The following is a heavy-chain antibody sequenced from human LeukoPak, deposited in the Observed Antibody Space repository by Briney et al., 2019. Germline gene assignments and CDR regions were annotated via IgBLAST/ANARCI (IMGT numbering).Heavy chain of an antibody. CDR2: INPNSGGT. CDR3: ASRVPPGGDTAMGRRRGAFDI. V-gene: IGHV1-2*02. J-gene: IGHJ3*02. D-gene: IGHD5-18*01. Sequence: ASVKVSCKASGYTFTGYYMHWVRQAPRQGLEWMGWINPNSGGTNYAQKFQGRVTMTRDTSISTAYMELSRLRSDDTAVYYCASRVPPGGDTAMGRRRGAFDIWGQGTMVTVSS. CDR1: GYTFTGYY.